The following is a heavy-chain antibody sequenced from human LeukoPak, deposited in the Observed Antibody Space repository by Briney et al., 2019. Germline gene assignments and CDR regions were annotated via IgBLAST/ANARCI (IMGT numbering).Heavy chain of an antibody. J-gene: IGHJ4*01. CDR1: GFPFSSYA. Sequence: GGSLRLSCSVSGFPFSSYAMHWVRQAPGKGLEYVSAISSNGGSTYYADSVKGRFTISRDNSKNTLYLQMSSLRAEDTAVYYCVKGLDIVATITRTNDYWGQEPWSPSPQ. CDR3: VKGLDIVATITRTNDY. CDR2: ISSNGGST. V-gene: IGHV3-64D*06. D-gene: IGHD5-12*01.